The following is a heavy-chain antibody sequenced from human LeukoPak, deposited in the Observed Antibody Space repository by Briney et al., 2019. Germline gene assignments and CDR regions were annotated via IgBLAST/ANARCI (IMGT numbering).Heavy chain of an antibody. J-gene: IGHJ4*02. CDR2: IIPIFGTA. Sequence: SVKVSCKASGGTFSSYAISWVRQAPGQGLEWMGGIIPIFGTANYAQKFQGRVTITADESTSTAYMELSSLRSEDTAVYYCAKGYDSSGYSDYWGQGTLVTVSS. D-gene: IGHD3-22*01. CDR1: GGTFSSYA. V-gene: IGHV1-69*13. CDR3: AKGYDSSGYSDY.